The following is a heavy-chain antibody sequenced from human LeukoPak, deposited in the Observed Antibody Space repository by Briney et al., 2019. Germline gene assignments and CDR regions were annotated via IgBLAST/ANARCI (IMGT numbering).Heavy chain of an antibody. CDR2: IYHSGST. D-gene: IGHD3-22*01. J-gene: IGHJ3*02. V-gene: IGHV4-31*03. CDR3: AREGKHITYDSSGPSFDI. Sequence: SETLSLTCTVSGGSISSGGYYWSWIRQHPGKGLEWIGYIYHSGSTYYNPSLKSRVTMSVDTSKNQFSLKLSSVTAADTAVYYCAREGKHITYDSSGPSFDIWGQGTMVTVSS. CDR1: GGSISSGGYY.